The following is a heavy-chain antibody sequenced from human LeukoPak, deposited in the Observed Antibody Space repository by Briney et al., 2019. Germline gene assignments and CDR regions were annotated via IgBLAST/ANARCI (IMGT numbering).Heavy chain of an antibody. CDR1: GGSFSGYY. D-gene: IGHD3-3*01. CDR2: INHSGST. Sequence: SETLSLTCAVYGGSFSGYYWSWIRQPPGKGLEWIGEINHSGSTNYNPSLKSRVTISVDTSKNQFSLKLSSVTAADTAVYYCARRRTIFGPQGYWGQGTLVTVSS. CDR3: ARRRTIFGPQGY. V-gene: IGHV4-34*01. J-gene: IGHJ4*02.